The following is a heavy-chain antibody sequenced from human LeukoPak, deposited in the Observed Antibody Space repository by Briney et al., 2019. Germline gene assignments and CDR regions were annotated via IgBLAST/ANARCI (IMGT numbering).Heavy chain of an antibody. V-gene: IGHV3-21*01. D-gene: IGHD6-6*01. CDR2: ISSSSSYI. CDR1: GFTFSSYS. Sequence: TGGSLRLSCAASGFTFSSYSMNWVRQAPGKGLEWVSSISSSSSYIYYADSVKGRFTISRDNAKNSLYLQMNSLRAEDTAVYYCARGLMAARTYYFDYWGQGTLVTVSS. CDR3: ARGLMAARTYYFDY. J-gene: IGHJ4*02.